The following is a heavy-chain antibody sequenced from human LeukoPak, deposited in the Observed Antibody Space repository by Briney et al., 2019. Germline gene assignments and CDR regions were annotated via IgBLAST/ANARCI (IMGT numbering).Heavy chain of an antibody. Sequence: ASVKVSCKASGYTFTSYYMHWVRQAPGQGLEWMGIINACDGSTSYAQKFQGRVTMTRDTSTSTDYMELSSLRSEDTAVYYCAGVCHYDILTGSYDAFDIWGQGTMVTVSS. CDR2: INACDGST. V-gene: IGHV1-46*03. CDR1: GYTFTSYY. D-gene: IGHD3-9*01. J-gene: IGHJ3*02. CDR3: AGVCHYDILTGSYDAFDI.